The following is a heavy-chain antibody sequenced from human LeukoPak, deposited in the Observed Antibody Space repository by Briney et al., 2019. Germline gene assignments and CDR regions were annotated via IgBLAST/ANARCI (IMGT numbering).Heavy chain of an antibody. CDR1: GYTFTSYG. D-gene: IGHD3-22*01. V-gene: IGHV1-18*01. CDR3: ARGPGYYDSSGYYHY. CDR2: ISAYNGNT. J-gene: IGHJ4*02. Sequence: ASVKVSCKPSGYTFTSYGISWVRQAPGQGLECMGWISAYNGNTNYAQKLQGRVTMTTDTSTSTAYMELRSLRSDDTAVYYCARGPGYYDSSGYYHYWGQGTLVTVSS.